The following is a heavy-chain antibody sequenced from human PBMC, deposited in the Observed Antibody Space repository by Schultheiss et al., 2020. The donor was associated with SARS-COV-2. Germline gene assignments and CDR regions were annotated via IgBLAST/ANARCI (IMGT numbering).Heavy chain of an antibody. CDR2: ISSSGSTI. D-gene: IGHD4-17*01. V-gene: IGHV3-48*03. J-gene: IGHJ6*02. CDR3: ARDTSNNYGDYGMDV. CDR1: GFTFSSYE. Sequence: GGSLRLSCAASGFTFSSYEMNWVRQAPGKGLEWVSYISSSGSTIYYADYVKGRFTISRDNAKNSLYLQMNSLRAEDTAVYYCARDTSNNYGDYGMDVWGQGTTVTVSS.